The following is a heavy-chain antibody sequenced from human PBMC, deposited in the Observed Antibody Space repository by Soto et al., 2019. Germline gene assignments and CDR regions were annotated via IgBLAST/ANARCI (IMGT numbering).Heavy chain of an antibody. CDR3: ARSDRLEWLLYAFDI. J-gene: IGHJ3*02. CDR2: IYHSGST. V-gene: IGHV4-4*02. CDR1: GGSISSSNW. D-gene: IGHD3-3*01. Sequence: QVQLQESGPGLVKPSGTLSLTCAVSGGSISSSNWWSWVRQPPGKGLEWIGEIYHSGSTNYNPSLKSRVTISVDKSKNQFSLKQSSVIAADTAVYYCARSDRLEWLLYAFDIWGQGTRVTVSS.